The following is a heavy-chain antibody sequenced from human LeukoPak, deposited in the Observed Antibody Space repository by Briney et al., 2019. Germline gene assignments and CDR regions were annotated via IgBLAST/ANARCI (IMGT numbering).Heavy chain of an antibody. V-gene: IGHV1-18*01. D-gene: IGHD2-2*01. Sequence: GASVKVSCKASGYTFTSYVISWVRQAPRQGLEWMGWISAYNGNTNYAQKLQGRVTMTTDTSTSTAYMELRSLRSDDTAVYYCARTEYCSSTSCVNWFDPWGQGTLVTVSS. CDR1: GYTFTSYV. CDR2: ISAYNGNT. J-gene: IGHJ5*02. CDR3: ARTEYCSSTSCVNWFDP.